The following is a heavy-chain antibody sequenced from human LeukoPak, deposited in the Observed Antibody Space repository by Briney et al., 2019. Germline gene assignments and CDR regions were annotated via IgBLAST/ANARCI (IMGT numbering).Heavy chain of an antibody. D-gene: IGHD3-10*01. CDR1: GFTVSSNY. CDR3: ARALFRRGFGLDY. J-gene: IGHJ4*02. Sequence: GGSLRLSCAASGFTVSSNYMSGVRQAPGKGLEWVSVIYSGGSTYYADSVKGRFTISRDNSKNTLYLQMNSLRAEDTAVYYCARALFRRGFGLDYWGQGTLVTVSS. V-gene: IGHV3-66*01. CDR2: IYSGGST.